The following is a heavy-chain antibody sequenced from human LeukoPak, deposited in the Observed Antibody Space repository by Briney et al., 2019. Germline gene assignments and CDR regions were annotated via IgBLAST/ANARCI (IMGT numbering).Heavy chain of an antibody. Sequence: SKTLSLTCTVSLDSTTSNFWSWVRQPPGKSLEWIGEIHRSGSPNYNPSLQSRVTISIDRSRNQIVLELSSVTAADTAVYYCAREILGGFNPGAYWGQGTLVTVSS. CDR2: IHRSGSP. D-gene: IGHD1-14*01. CDR1: LDSTTSNFW. CDR3: AREILGGFNPGAY. V-gene: IGHV4-4*02. J-gene: IGHJ4*02.